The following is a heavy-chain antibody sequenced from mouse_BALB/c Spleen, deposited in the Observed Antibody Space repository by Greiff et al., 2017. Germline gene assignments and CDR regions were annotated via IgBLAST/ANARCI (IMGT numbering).Heavy chain of an antibody. CDR2: INPGSGGT. D-gene: IGHD2-1*01. Sequence: QVQLKESGAELVRPGTSVKVSCKASGYAFTNYLIEWVKQRPGQGLEWIGVINPGSGGTNYNEKFKGKATLTADKSSSTAYMQLSSLTSDDSAVYFCAIYYTHYCDYWGQGTTLTVSS. J-gene: IGHJ2*01. V-gene: IGHV1-54*03. CDR1: GYAFTNYL. CDR3: AIYYTHYCDY.